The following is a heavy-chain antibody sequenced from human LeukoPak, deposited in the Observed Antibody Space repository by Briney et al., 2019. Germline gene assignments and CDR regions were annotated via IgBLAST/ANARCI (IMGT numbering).Heavy chain of an antibody. V-gene: IGHV3-21*01. D-gene: IGHD2-8*02. CDR3: ARDTGGSNWFDP. CDR2: ISSSSSYI. J-gene: IGHJ5*02. Sequence: GGSLRLSCAASGFTFSSYIMNWVRQAPGKGLEWVSSISSSSSYIYYADSVKGRFTISRDNAKNSLYLQMNSLRAEDTAVYYCARDTGGSNWFDPWGQGTLVTVSS. CDR1: GFTFSSYI.